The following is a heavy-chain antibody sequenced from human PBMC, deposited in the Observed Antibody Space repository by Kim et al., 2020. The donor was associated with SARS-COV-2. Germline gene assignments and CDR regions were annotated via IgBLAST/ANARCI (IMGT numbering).Heavy chain of an antibody. D-gene: IGHD3-10*01. CDR3: ARGWQWFVAESSWFDP. Sequence: GGSLRLSCAASGFTFSSYAMHWVRQAPGKGLEWVAVISYDGSNKYYADSVKGRFTISRDNSKNTLYLQMNSLRAEDTAVYYCARGWQWFVAESSWFDPWG. J-gene: IGHJ5*02. CDR2: ISYDGSNK. CDR1: GFTFSSYA. V-gene: IGHV3-30*04.